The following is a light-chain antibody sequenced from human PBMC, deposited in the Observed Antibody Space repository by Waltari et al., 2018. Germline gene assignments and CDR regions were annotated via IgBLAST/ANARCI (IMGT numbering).Light chain of an antibody. Sequence: QSALTQPASVSGSPGQSITISCTGTSSDVGGYNYVSSYQQHPGKVPKLMIFVVSNRPSGVSNRFSGSKSGNTASLTISGLQAEDEADYYCASYTSHSHVVFGGGTKLTVL. CDR3: ASYTSHSHVV. J-gene: IGLJ2*01. CDR1: SSDVGGYNY. CDR2: VVS. V-gene: IGLV2-14*01.